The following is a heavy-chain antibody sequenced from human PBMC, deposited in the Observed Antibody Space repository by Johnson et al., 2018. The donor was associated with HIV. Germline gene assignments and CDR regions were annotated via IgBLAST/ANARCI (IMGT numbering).Heavy chain of an antibody. CDR1: GFTVSSNY. Sequence: QVQLVESGGGLVQPGGSLRLSCAASGFTVSSNYMSWVRQAPGKGLEWVSYISTSGSTIHHADSVKGRFTISRDNAKNSLYLQMNSLRAEDTAVYYCTRDIDPDQYYYDTSGQRDDAFDIWGQGTMVTVSS. V-gene: IGHV3-11*04. CDR2: ISTSGSTI. J-gene: IGHJ3*02. CDR3: TRDIDPDQYYYDTSGQRDDAFDI. D-gene: IGHD3-22*01.